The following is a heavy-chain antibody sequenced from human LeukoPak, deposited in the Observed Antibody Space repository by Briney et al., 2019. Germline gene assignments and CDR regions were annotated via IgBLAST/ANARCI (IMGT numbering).Heavy chain of an antibody. CDR3: AKDSGNYGSGSYYEDV. D-gene: IGHD3-10*01. J-gene: IGHJ6*04. CDR1: GFTFSSYE. Sequence: PGGSLRLSCAASGFTFSSYEMNWVRQAPGKGLEWVSYISSSGSTIYYADSVKGRFTISRDNAKNSLYLQMNSLRPEDTAVYYCAKDSGNYGSGSYYEDVWAKGPRSPSPQ. V-gene: IGHV3-48*03. CDR2: ISSSGSTI.